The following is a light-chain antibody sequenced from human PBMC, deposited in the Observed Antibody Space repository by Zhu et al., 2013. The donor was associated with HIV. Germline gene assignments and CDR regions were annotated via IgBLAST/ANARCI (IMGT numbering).Light chain of an antibody. CDR2: GAS. J-gene: IGKJ2*03. V-gene: IGKV3-20*01. CDR3: QQYGNSPPVYS. CDR1: QSVSSN. Sequence: EIVMTQSPATLSVSPGERATLSCRASQSVSSNLAWYQQKPGQAPRLLIYGASSRATGIPDRFSGSGSGTHFSLTISSLEPEDFAVYYCQQYGNSPPVYSFGQGTKLEIK.